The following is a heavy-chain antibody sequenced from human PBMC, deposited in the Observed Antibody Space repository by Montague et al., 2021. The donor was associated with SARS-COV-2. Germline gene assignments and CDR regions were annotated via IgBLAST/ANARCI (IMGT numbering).Heavy chain of an antibody. V-gene: IGHV4-34*01. CDR1: GGSFSGYY. Sequence: SETLSLTCTVYGGSFSGYYWSWIRQPPGKGLEWIGDINPSGSTNYNPSLKSRVTISVDTSKKQFSLRLTSVTAADTAVYYCATVQKVSLIIMFRCSWFDPWGQGTLVTVSS. CDR2: INPSGST. D-gene: IGHD3-22*01. J-gene: IGHJ5*02. CDR3: ATVQKVSLIIMFRCSWFDP.